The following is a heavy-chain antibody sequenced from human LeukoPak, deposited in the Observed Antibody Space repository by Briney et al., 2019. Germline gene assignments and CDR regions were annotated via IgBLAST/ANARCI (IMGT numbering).Heavy chain of an antibody. CDR3: AKDSGIPARGKVEYFQD. V-gene: IGHV3-7*03. Sequence: GGSLRLSCEASRFTFSNYWMSWVRQAPGKGLEWVANIKEDGSEKDYVDSVKGRFTISRDNAKNSLYLQMNNLRAEDTAVYYCAKDSGIPARGKVEYFQDWGQGTLVTVSS. D-gene: IGHD6-13*01. CDR2: IKEDGSEK. J-gene: IGHJ1*01. CDR1: RFTFSNYW.